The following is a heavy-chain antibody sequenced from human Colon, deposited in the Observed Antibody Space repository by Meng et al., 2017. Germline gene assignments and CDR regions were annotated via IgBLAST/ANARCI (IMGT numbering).Heavy chain of an antibody. CDR3: ARGPLDY. V-gene: IGHV4-61*01. J-gene: IGHJ4*02. CDR1: GGSVSRGSYY. CDR2: IYYTGST. Sequence: HLQETGPGLASPSETLALPCTVSGGSVSRGSYYWSWIRQPPGKGLEWIGYIYYTGSTNYNPSLKSRVTISVDTSKNQFSLKLSSVTAADTAVYYCARGPLDYWGQGTLVTVSS.